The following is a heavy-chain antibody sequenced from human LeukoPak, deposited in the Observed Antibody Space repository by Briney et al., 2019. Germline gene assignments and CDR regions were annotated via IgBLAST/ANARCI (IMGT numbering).Heavy chain of an antibody. CDR3: ARDSPLYYYDRGYFDY. Sequence: PGRSLRLSCAASGFTFSSYAMHWVRQAPGKGLEWVAVISYDGSNKYYADSVKGRFTISRDNSKNTLYLQMNSLRAEDTAVYYCARDSPLYYYDRGYFDYWGQGTLVTVSS. V-gene: IGHV3-30-3*01. CDR1: GFTFSSYA. J-gene: IGHJ4*02. CDR2: ISYDGSNK. D-gene: IGHD3-22*01.